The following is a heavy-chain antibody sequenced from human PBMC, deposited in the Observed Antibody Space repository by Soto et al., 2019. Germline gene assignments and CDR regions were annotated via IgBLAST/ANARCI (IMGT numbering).Heavy chain of an antibody. J-gene: IGHJ4*02. Sequence: PGGSLRLSCAASGSIFRGYGMHWVRQAPGKGLEWVAVIRYDGSNINYADSVMGRFTISRDNSKNTLYLQMDSLRAEDTAVYYCAKLLLWFGEAPDYWGQGTLVTVSS. CDR3: AKLLLWFGEAPDY. CDR2: IRYDGSNI. V-gene: IGHV3-33*06. CDR1: GSIFRGYG. D-gene: IGHD3-10*01.